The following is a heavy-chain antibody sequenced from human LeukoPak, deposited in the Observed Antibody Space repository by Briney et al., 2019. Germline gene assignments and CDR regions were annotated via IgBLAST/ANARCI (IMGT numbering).Heavy chain of an antibody. CDR1: GFTFSSYS. Sequence: GGSLRLSCAASGFTFSSYSMNWVRQAPGKGLEWVSYISSSSSTIYYADSVKGRFTISRDNAKNSLYLQMNSLRAEDTAVYYCAKGGPGGLSYGVDVWGQGTTVTVSS. CDR3: AKGGPGGLSYGVDV. V-gene: IGHV3-48*04. J-gene: IGHJ6*02. CDR2: ISSSSSTI. D-gene: IGHD1-14*01.